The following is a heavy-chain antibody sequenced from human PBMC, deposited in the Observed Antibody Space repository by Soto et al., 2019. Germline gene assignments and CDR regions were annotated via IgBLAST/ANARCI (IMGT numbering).Heavy chain of an antibody. Sequence: PGGSLRLSCAASGFTFSSYGMHWVRQAPGKGLAWVAVIWYDGSNKYYADSMKGRFTISRDNSKNTLYLQMNSLRAEDTAVYYWARDPHCGGDCLDDAFDIWGQGTMVTVSS. CDR2: IWYDGSNK. D-gene: IGHD2-21*02. V-gene: IGHV3-33*01. CDR1: GFTFSSYG. CDR3: ARDPHCGGDCLDDAFDI. J-gene: IGHJ3*02.